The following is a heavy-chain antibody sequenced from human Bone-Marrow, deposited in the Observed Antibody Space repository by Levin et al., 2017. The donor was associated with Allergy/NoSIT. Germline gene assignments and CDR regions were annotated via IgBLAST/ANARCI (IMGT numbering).Heavy chain of an antibody. D-gene: IGHD6-13*01. J-gene: IGHJ4*02. CDR3: SRKTDSNPPGAY. Sequence: GGSLRLSCAASEFTVFNNYMSWVRQTPGKGLEWVSTIYSSGVTNYADSVKGRFIISRDRSKNTLYLQMNRLRDEDTAVYYCSRKTDSNPPGAYWGQGTLVTVSS. CDR2: IYSSGVT. V-gene: IGHV3-53*01. CDR1: EFTVFNNY.